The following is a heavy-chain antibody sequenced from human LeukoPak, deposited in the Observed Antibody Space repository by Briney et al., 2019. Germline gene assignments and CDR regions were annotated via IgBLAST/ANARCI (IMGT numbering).Heavy chain of an antibody. V-gene: IGHV4-39*01. D-gene: IGHD3-22*01. CDR1: GGSISSGSYY. CDR3: ARRKGSDSSGYYFDY. CDR2: IYYSGST. J-gene: IGHJ4*02. Sequence: SETLSLTCTVSGGSISSGSYYWSWIRQPAGKGLEWIGSIYYSGSTYYNPSLKSRVTISVDTSKNQFSLKLSSVTAADTAVYYCARRKGSDSSGYYFDYWGQGTLVTVSS.